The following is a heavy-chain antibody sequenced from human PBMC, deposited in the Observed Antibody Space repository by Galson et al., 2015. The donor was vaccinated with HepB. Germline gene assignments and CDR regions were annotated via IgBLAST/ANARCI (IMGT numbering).Heavy chain of an antibody. CDR2: IYPGDSDT. J-gene: IGHJ3*02. CDR1: GYSFTSYW. CDR3: ARRVVVTGVADAFDI. Sequence: QSGAEVKKPGESLKISCKGSGYSFTSYWIGWVRQMPGKGLEWMGIIYPGDSDTRYSPSFQGQVTISADKSISTAYLQWSSLKASDTAMYYCARRVVVTGVADAFDIWGQGTMVTVSS. D-gene: IGHD2-21*02. V-gene: IGHV5-51*01.